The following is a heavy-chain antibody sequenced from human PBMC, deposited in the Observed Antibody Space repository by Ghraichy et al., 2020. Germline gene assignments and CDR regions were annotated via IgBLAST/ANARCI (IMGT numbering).Heavy chain of an antibody. J-gene: IGHJ4*02. CDR3: ARGLVKWRNGHFDY. CDR2: MNPNSGNT. CDR1: GYTFTSYD. V-gene: IGHV1-8*01. D-gene: IGHD1-26*01. Sequence: ASVKVSCKASGYTFTSYDINWVRQATGQGLEWMGWMNPNSGNTGYAQKFQGRVTMTRNTSISTAYMELSSLRSEDTAVYYCARGLVKWRNGHFDYWGQGTLVTVSS.